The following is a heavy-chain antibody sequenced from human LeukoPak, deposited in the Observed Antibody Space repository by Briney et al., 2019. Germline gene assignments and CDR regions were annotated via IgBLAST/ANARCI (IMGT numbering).Heavy chain of an antibody. J-gene: IGHJ6*03. CDR3: ARDWYYDFWSGNPYYYYMDV. V-gene: IGHV4-61*02. Sequence: SETLSLTCTVSGGSISSGSYFWSWIRQPAGKGLEWIGRIYTSGSTNYNPSLKSRVTISVDTSKNQFSLKLSSVTAADTAVYYCARDWYYDFWSGNPYYYYMDVWGKGTTVTVSS. CDR1: GGSISSGSYF. CDR2: IYTSGST. D-gene: IGHD3-3*01.